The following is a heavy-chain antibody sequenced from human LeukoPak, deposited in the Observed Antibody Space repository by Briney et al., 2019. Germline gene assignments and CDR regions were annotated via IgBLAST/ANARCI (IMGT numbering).Heavy chain of an antibody. Sequence: SQTLSLTCTVSGASINSGDYFWSWIRQPPGKGLEWIGYIYYSGSTYYNPSLKSRITISVDMFKNQFSLKLNSVTAADTAVYYCALWGIAARRGPDFWGQGTLVTVSS. V-gene: IGHV4-30-4*01. CDR1: GASINSGDYF. CDR2: IYYSGST. CDR3: ALWGIAARRGPDF. J-gene: IGHJ4*02. D-gene: IGHD6-6*01.